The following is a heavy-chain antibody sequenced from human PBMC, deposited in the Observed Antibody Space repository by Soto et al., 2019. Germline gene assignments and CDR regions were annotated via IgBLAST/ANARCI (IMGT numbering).Heavy chain of an antibody. J-gene: IGHJ4*02. CDR3: ARMHYYDSSGYYYSNFDY. D-gene: IGHD3-22*01. CDR2: ISAYNGNT. Sequence: QVQLVQSGAEVKKPGASVKVSCKASGYTFTSYGISWVRQAPGQGLEWMGWISAYNGNTNYAQKLQGRVTMTTDTSTSTAYRELRSLRYDDTAVYYCARMHYYDSSGYYYSNFDYWGQGTLVTVSS. CDR1: GYTFTSYG. V-gene: IGHV1-18*04.